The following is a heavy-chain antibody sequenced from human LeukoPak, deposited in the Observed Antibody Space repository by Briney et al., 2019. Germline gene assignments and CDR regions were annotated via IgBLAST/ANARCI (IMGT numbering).Heavy chain of an antibody. CDR1: GYTLTDYY. J-gene: IGHJ6*02. D-gene: IGHD6-19*01. V-gene: IGHV1-2*06. Sequence: ASVKVSCKASGYTLTDYYMHWVRQAPGQGLEWMGRINPNSGGTNYAQKFQGRVTMTRDTSISTVYMVLSRLRSDDTAVYYCARVAGTSLYYYYYGMDVWGQGTTVTVSS. CDR3: ARVAGTSLYYYYYGMDV. CDR2: INPNSGGT.